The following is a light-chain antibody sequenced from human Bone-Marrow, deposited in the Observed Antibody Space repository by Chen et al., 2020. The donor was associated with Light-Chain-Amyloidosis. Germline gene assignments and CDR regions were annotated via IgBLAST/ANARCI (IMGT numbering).Light chain of an antibody. CDR1: QSISSW. CDR2: DAS. J-gene: IGKJ5*01. Sequence: DIQMTQSPATLSASVGDRVTITCRASQSISSWLAWYQQKPGKAPKLLIYDASSLESGVPSRFSGSGSGTEFTLTISSLQPDDFATYYCQQYNSYLFGQGTRLEIK. V-gene: IGKV1-5*01. CDR3: QQYNSYL.